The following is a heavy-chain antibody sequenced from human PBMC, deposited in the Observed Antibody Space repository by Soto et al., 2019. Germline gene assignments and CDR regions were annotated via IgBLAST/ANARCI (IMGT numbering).Heavy chain of an antibody. V-gene: IGHV3-21*01. Sequence: GGSLRLSCAASGFTFSSYSMNWVRQAPGKGLEWVSSISSSSSYIYYADSVKGRFTISRDNAKNSLYLQMNSLRAEDTAVYYCVVRSADYDFWSADYYYYMDVWGKGTTVTVSS. J-gene: IGHJ6*03. CDR2: ISSSSSYI. CDR1: GFTFSSYS. D-gene: IGHD3-3*01. CDR3: VVRSADYDFWSADYYYYMDV.